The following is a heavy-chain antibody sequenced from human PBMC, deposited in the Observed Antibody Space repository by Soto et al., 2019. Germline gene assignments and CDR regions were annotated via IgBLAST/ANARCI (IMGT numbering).Heavy chain of an antibody. CDR3: ARGHAWHIVGATYFDY. V-gene: IGHV4-34*01. Sequence: PSETLSLTCAVYGGSFSGYYWSWIRQPPGKGLEWIGEINHSGSTNYNPSLKSRVTISVDTSKNQFSLRLSSVTAADTAVYYCARGHAWHIVGATYFDYWGQGTLVTVSS. D-gene: IGHD1-26*01. CDR2: INHSGST. J-gene: IGHJ4*02. CDR1: GGSFSGYY.